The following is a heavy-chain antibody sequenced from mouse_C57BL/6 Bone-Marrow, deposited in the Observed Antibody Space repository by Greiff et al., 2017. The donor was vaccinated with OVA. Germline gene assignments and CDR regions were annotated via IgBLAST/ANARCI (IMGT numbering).Heavy chain of an antibody. Sequence: QVQLQQSGAELMKPGASVKLSCKATGYTFSGYWIEWVKQRPGHGLEWIGEILPGSGSDNHNEKFKGKATFTADTYSNTAYIQRSSLTTTDAAIYYCARRWLLHGFDYWGQGTTLTVSS. CDR1: GYTFSGYW. CDR3: ARRWLLHGFDY. V-gene: IGHV1-9*01. D-gene: IGHD2-3*01. J-gene: IGHJ2*01. CDR2: ILPGSGSD.